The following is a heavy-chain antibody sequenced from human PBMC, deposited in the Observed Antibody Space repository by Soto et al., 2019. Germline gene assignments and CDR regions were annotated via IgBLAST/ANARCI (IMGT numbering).Heavy chain of an antibody. CDR2: ISYDGSNK. D-gene: IGHD3-16*01. J-gene: IGHJ5*02. Sequence: QVQLVESGGGVVQPGRSLRLSCAASGFTFSSYGMHWVRQAPGKGLEWVAVISYDGSNKYYADSVKGRFTISRDNSKNTLYLQMNSPRAEDTAVYYCANSRGGPLDPWGQGTLVTVSS. CDR3: ANSRGGPLDP. CDR1: GFTFSSYG. V-gene: IGHV3-30*18.